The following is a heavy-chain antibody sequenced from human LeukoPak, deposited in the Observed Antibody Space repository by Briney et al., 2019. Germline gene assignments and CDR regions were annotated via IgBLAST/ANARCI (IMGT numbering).Heavy chain of an antibody. D-gene: IGHD6-19*01. V-gene: IGHV4-59*01. CDR3: VAGWYVWYFDL. CDR1: GGSISSYH. J-gene: IGHJ2*01. Sequence: SETLSLTCTVSGGSISSYHWSWIRQPPGMGMEWIGNIFYSGSTNYNPSLKSRVTISVDTSKNEFSLKLSSVTAADTAVYYCVAGWYVWYFDLWGRGTLVTVSS. CDR2: IFYSGST.